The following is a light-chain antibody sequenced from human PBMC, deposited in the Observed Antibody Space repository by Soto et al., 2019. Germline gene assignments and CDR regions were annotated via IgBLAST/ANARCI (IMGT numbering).Light chain of an antibody. CDR1: QSVRSN. J-gene: IGKJ4*01. Sequence: EIVKTQSPGTLSVSPGERATLSCTASQSVRSNLAWYQQKPGQTPRLLIYGVSTRATGIPARFSGSGSGTEFTLTISSLQSEDSAVYYCQQHNNWPLTFGGGTKVELK. CDR2: GVS. CDR3: QQHNNWPLT. V-gene: IGKV3-15*01.